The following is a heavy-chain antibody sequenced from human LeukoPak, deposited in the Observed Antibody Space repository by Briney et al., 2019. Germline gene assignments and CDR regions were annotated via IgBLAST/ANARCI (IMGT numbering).Heavy chain of an antibody. CDR1: GYTFGNFE. CDR3: ARVRDYLFDY. CDR2: IRPSTGDT. J-gene: IGHJ4*02. D-gene: IGHD2/OR15-2a*01. V-gene: IGHV1-18*01. Sequence: ASVKVSCKTSGYTFGNFEINWVRQAPGQGLEWMGWIRPSTGDTDYALNLQGRVTLSTDTSTSTAYMELRSLRSDDTAVYYCARVRDYLFDYWGQGTLVTVSS.